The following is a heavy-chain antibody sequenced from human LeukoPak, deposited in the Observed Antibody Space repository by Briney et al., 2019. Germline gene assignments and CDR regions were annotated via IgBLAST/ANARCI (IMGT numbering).Heavy chain of an antibody. J-gene: IGHJ4*02. CDR3: ASITVTTVLDY. CDR1: GGSISSGGYY. D-gene: IGHD4-11*01. Sequence: PSQTLSLTCTVSGGSISSGGYYWSWIRQPPGKGLEWIGYIYHSGSTYYNPSLKSRLTMSVDTSKNQFSLKLSSVTAADTAVYYCASITVTTVLDYWGQGTLVTVSS. CDR2: IYHSGST. V-gene: IGHV4-30-2*01.